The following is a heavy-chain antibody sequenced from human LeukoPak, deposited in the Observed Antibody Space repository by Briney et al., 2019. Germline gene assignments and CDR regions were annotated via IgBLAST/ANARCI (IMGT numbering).Heavy chain of an antibody. V-gene: IGHV4-39*01. D-gene: IGHD3-3*01. CDR1: GGSISSSNYY. CDR2: IYYSGST. Sequence: SSETLSLTCIVSGGSISSSNYYWGWIRQPPGKGLEWIGSIYYSGSTYYNPSLKGRVTISVDTSKNQFSLKLSSVTAADTAVYYCARRMYYDFWSGQINFDYWGQGTLVTVSS. CDR3: ARRMYYDFWSGQINFDY. J-gene: IGHJ4*02.